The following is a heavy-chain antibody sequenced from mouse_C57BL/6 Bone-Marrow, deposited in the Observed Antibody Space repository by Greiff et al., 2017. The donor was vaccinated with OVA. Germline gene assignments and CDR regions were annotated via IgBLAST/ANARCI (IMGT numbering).Heavy chain of an antibody. Sequence: EVKVEESGGGLVQPGESLKLSCESNEYEFPSHDMSWVRKTPEKRLELVAAINSDGGSTYYPDTMERRFIISRDNTKKTLYLQMSSLRSEDTALYYCARQLRRAWFAYWGQGTLVTVSA. CDR3: ARQLRRAWFAY. CDR2: INSDGGST. V-gene: IGHV5-2*03. CDR1: EYEFPSHD. J-gene: IGHJ3*01. D-gene: IGHD3-2*02.